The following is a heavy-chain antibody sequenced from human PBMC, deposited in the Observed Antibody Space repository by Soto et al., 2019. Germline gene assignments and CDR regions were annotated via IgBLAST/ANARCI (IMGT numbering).Heavy chain of an antibody. CDR2: IIPILGIA. D-gene: IGHD6-13*01. J-gene: IGHJ6*02. CDR1: GGTFSSYT. Sequence: QVQLVQSGAEVKKPGSSVKVSCKASGGTFSSYTISWVRQAPGQGLEWMGRIIPILGIANYAQKFQGRVTITADKSTRSVNMELGSMRSEDTAVYYCARRLVLDYYYGMDVWGQGTTVTVSS. V-gene: IGHV1-69*02. CDR3: ARRLVLDYYYGMDV.